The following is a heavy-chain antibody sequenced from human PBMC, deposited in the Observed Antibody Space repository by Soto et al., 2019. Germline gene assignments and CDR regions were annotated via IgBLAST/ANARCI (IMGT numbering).Heavy chain of an antibody. J-gene: IGHJ4*02. D-gene: IGHD3-10*01. CDR1: GGTFSSYA. CDR3: ARGGVNYYGSGSYLGWAY. CDR2: IIPIFGTA. V-gene: IGHV1-69*13. Sequence: SVKVSCKASGGTFSSYAISWVRQAPGQGLEWMGGIIPIFGTANYAQKFQGRVTITADESTSTAYMELSSLRPEDTAVYYCARGGVNYYGSGSYLGWAYWGQGTLVTVSS.